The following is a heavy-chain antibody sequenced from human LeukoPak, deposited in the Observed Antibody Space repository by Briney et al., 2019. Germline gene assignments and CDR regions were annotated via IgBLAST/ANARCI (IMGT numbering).Heavy chain of an antibody. CDR1: GGSIRSSSSY. V-gene: IGHV4-39*07. J-gene: IGHJ4*02. CDR2: IYYSGST. CDR3: ARRVLRYFDWLPSYFDY. Sequence: SETLSLTCTVSGGSIRSSSSYWGWIRQPPGKGLEWIGSIYYSGSTYYNPSLKSRVTISVDTSKNQFSLKLSSVTAADTAVYYCARRVLRYFDWLPSYFDYWGQGTLVTVSS. D-gene: IGHD3-9*01.